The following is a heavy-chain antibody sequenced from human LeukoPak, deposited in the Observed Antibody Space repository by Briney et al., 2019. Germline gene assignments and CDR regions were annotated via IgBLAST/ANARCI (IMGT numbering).Heavy chain of an antibody. CDR3: ARVPSASGAFDI. D-gene: IGHD6-25*01. Sequence: ASVKVSCKASGYTFTGYFLHWVRQAPGQGLEWMGWINPNSGGTNYAQKFQGRVTMTRDTSISAAYMDLSSLRFDDTAVYYCARVPSASGAFDIWGQGTMVTVSS. J-gene: IGHJ3*02. V-gene: IGHV1-2*02. CDR1: GYTFTGYF. CDR2: INPNSGGT.